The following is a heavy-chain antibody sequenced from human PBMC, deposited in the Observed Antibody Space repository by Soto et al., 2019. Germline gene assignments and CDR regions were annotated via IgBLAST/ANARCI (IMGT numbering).Heavy chain of an antibody. Sequence: EVQLVESGGGLVQPGGSLRLSCAASGFTFSSYWMSWVRQAPGKGLEWVANIKQDGSEKYYVDSVKGRFTISRDNAKNALYLQMNSLRAEDTAVYYCARFKFGLVVGPLPCFYYYGMDVWGQGTTVTVSS. CDR2: IKQDGSEK. CDR3: ARFKFGLVVGPLPCFYYYGMDV. V-gene: IGHV3-7*05. J-gene: IGHJ6*02. D-gene: IGHD2-2*01. CDR1: GFTFSSYW.